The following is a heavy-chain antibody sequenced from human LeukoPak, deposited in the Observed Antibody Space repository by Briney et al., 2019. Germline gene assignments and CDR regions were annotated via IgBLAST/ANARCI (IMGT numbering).Heavy chain of an antibody. Sequence: GASVKVSCKASGYTFTSYAMHWVRQAPGQRLEWMGWTNAGNGNTKYSQKFQGRVTITRDTSASTAYMELSSLRSEDTAVYYCARDSSSWYRLYYFDYWGQGTLVTVSS. V-gene: IGHV1-3*01. J-gene: IGHJ4*02. CDR1: GYTFTSYA. CDR2: TNAGNGNT. D-gene: IGHD6-13*01. CDR3: ARDSSSWYRLYYFDY.